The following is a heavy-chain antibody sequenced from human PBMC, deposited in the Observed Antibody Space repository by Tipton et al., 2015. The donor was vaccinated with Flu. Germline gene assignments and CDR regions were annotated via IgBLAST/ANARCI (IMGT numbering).Heavy chain of an antibody. J-gene: IGHJ4*02. Sequence: TLSLTCAVYGGSFSGYYWSWIHQPPGKGLEWIGEINHSGSTYYSPSLKSRVTISADTSNNQFSLRLSSVTAADTAMYYCTRSLRNSSGSPGYWGQGTLVTVSS. D-gene: IGHD3-22*01. CDR1: GGSFSGYY. CDR3: TRSLRNSSGSPGY. V-gene: IGHV4-34*01. CDR2: INHSGST.